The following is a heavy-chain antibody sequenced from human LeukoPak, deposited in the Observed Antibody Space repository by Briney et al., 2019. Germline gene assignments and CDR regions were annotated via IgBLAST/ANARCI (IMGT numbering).Heavy chain of an antibody. CDR2: IYYSGST. CDR3: ARALSPVYFDY. V-gene: IGHV4-30-4*01. J-gene: IGHJ4*02. Sequence: PSETLSLTCTVCGGSISSGDYYWSWIRQPPGKGLEWIGYIYYSGSTYYNPSLKSRVTISVDTSKNQFSLKLSSVTAADTAVYYCARALSPVYFDYWGQGTLVTVSS. CDR1: GGSISSGDYY.